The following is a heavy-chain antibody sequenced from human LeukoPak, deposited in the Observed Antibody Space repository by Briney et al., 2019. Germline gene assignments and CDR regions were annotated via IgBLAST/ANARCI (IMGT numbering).Heavy chain of an antibody. D-gene: IGHD2-15*01. CDR1: GFTFSSYS. CDR3: AREYCSGGSCRFDY. V-gene: IGHV3-21*01. Sequence: GGSLRLSCAASGFTFSSYSMNWVRQAPGKGLEWVSSISSSSSYIYYADSVKGRFTIPRDNAKNSLYLQMNSLRAEDTAVYYCAREYCSGGSCRFDYWGQGTLVTVSS. J-gene: IGHJ4*02. CDR2: ISSSSSYI.